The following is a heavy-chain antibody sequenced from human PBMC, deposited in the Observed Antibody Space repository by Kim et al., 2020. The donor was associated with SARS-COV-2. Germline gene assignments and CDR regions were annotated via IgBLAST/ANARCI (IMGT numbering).Heavy chain of an antibody. V-gene: IGHV3-30*18. J-gene: IGHJ4*02. CDR1: GFTFSSYG. Sequence: GGSLRLSCAASGFTFSSYGMHWVRQAPGKGLEWVAVISYDGSNKYYADSVKGRFTISRDNSKNTLYLQMNSLRAEDTAVYYCAKAWFGEPLDYWGQGTLVTVSS. CDR2: ISYDGSNK. D-gene: IGHD3-10*01. CDR3: AKAWFGEPLDY.